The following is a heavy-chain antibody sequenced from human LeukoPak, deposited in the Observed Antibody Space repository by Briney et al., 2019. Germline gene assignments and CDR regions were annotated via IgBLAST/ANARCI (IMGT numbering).Heavy chain of an antibody. CDR3: ARAVIGRFAGRDWSGYSEWFDP. CDR1: GFTFSDYY. D-gene: IGHD3-3*01. J-gene: IGHJ5*02. CDR2: ISSSGGPL. Sequence: GGSLRLSCTASGFTFSDYYMTWIRQAPGKGLEWISYISSSGGPLYYADSVKGRFTISRDNAKNSLFLQMNSLSVEDTAVYYCARAVIGRFAGRDWSGYSEWFDPWGQGTLVTVSS. V-gene: IGHV3-11*04.